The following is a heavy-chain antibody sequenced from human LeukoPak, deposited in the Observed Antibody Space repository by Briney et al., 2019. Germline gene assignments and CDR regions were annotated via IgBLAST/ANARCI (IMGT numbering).Heavy chain of an antibody. CDR3: AREYASYTDNWFDP. CDR1: GYTFTSYG. Sequence: ASVTVSCKASGYTFTSYGISWVRQAPGQGLEWMGWISAYNGNTNYAQKLQGRVTMTTDTSTSTAYMELRSLRSDDTAVYYCAREYASYTDNWFDPWGQGTLVTASS. CDR2: ISAYNGNT. V-gene: IGHV1-18*01. D-gene: IGHD2-2*02. J-gene: IGHJ5*02.